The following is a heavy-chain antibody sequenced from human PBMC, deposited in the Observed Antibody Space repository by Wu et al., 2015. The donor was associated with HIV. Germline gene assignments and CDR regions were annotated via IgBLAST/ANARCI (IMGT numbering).Heavy chain of an antibody. CDR2: IIPLSGTI. CDR3: AREELRYFDWLLAHYGMDV. D-gene: IGHD3-9*01. Sequence: QVQLSQSGPEVRRPGSSVRISCKTLGGTFNRFTINWVRQAPGQGVEWVGGIIPLSGTINYAQKFQGRVTITTDESTSTAYMELSSLRSEDTAVYYCAREELRYFDWLLAHYGMDVWGQGTTVTVSS. J-gene: IGHJ6*02. CDR1: GGTFNRFT. V-gene: IGHV1-69*05.